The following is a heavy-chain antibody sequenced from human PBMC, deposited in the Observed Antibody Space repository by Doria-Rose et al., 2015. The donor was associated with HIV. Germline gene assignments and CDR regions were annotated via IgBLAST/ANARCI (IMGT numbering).Heavy chain of an antibody. D-gene: IGHD6-13*01. CDR1: GVSLSSPGMG. V-gene: IGHV2-26*01. Sequence: QITLRESGPVLVKPTETLTLTCTVSGVSLSSPGMGVSWIRQPPGKALEWLANIFSCDDRSYKTSLKSRLTISSGTSKSQVVLTMTYMDRVDAAAYYCARIKSSRWYHKYYFDFWGQGTLVIVSA. J-gene: IGHJ4*02. CDR2: IFSCDDR. CDR3: ARIKSSRWYHKYYFDF.